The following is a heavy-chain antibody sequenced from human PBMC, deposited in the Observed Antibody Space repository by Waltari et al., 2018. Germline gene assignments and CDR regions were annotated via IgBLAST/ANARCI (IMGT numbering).Heavy chain of an antibody. CDR3: ARSRITMVRGVIIISYYYGMDV. CDR2: INHSGST. D-gene: IGHD3-10*01. V-gene: IGHV4-34*01. CDR1: GGSFSGYY. Sequence: QVQLQQWGAGLLKPSETLSLTCAVYGGSFSGYYWSWIRQTPGKGLEWIGEINHSGSTNYNPSLKSRVTISVDTSKNQFSLKLSSVTAADTAVYYCARSRITMVRGVIIISYYYGMDVWGQGTTVTVSS. J-gene: IGHJ6*02.